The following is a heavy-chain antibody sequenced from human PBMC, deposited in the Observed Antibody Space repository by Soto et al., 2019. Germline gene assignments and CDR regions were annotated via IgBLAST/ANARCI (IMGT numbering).Heavy chain of an antibody. CDR1: GGSISSSSYY. V-gene: IGHV4-39*01. D-gene: IGHD3-22*01. CDR2: IYYSGST. J-gene: IGHJ5*02. Sequence: SETLSLTCTVSGGSISSSSYYWGWIRQPPGKGLEWIGSIYYSGSTYYNPSLKSRVTISVDTSKNQFSLKLSSVTAADTAVYYCARPYYYDSSGYYGWFDPWGQGTMVTVSS. CDR3: ARPYYYDSSGYYGWFDP.